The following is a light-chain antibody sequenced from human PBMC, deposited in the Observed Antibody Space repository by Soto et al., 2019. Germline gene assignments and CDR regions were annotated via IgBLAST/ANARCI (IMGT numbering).Light chain of an antibody. CDR2: GAY. J-gene: IGKJ5*01. Sequence: EIVMTQSPATLSVSPGERATLSCRASQSIRINVGWYQQRPGQAPRLLIYGAYTRATGIPARFSGSGSGTEFTLTISSLDSTDSAVYYCQQYNSCRQITFGQGTRLEIK. CDR3: QQYNSCRQIT. CDR1: QSIRIN. V-gene: IGKV3-15*01.